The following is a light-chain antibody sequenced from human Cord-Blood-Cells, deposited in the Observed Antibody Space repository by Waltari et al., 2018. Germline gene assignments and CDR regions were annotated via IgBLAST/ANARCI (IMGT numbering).Light chain of an antibody. CDR3: QQSYSTPYT. CDR1: QSISSY. Sequence: DIQMTPSPSSLSASVGDRVTITCRASQSISSYLNWYQQKPGKAPKLLIYAASSLQSGVPSRFSGSESWTDFTLTISSLQPEDFATYYCQQSYSTPYTFGQGTKLEIK. CDR2: AAS. V-gene: IGKV1-39*01. J-gene: IGKJ2*01.